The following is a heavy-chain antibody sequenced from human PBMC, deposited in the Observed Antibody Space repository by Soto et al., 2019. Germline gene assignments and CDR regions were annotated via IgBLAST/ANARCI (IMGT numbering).Heavy chain of an antibody. D-gene: IGHD6-13*01. Sequence: QLQLQESGPGLVKPSETLSLTCAVSGGSISSSSFYWGWIRQPPGKGLEWIGSIYYSGSTYYNPSLKSRVPISVDTSKNQFSLKLSSVTAADTAVYYCARQRAAPATSNFDCWGQGTLVTVSS. CDR2: IYYSGST. J-gene: IGHJ4*02. CDR3: ARQRAAPATSNFDC. V-gene: IGHV4-39*01. CDR1: GGSISSSSFY.